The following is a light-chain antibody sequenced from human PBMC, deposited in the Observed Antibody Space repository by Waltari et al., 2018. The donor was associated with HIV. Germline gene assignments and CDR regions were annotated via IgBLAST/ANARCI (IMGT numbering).Light chain of an antibody. CDR3: CSYAGTYTYV. Sequence: QSALTQPRSVSGSPGQSVTISCTGTASDIGYFDYVSWYQQYPGKAPNVIIYEVFQRPSGVTDRFTASKSGITASLTISGLQDEDEADYYCCSYAGTYTYVFGSGTTVTVL. V-gene: IGLV2-11*01. CDR2: EVF. J-gene: IGLJ1*01. CDR1: ASDIGYFDY.